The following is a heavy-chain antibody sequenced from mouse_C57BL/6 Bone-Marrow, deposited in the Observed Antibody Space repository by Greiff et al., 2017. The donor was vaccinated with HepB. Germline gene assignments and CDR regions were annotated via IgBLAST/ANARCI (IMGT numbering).Heavy chain of an antibody. CDR2: INPGSGGT. V-gene: IGHV1-54*01. J-gene: IGHJ1*03. CDR3: ARWGHYYGSSFWYFDV. Sequence: VQLQESGAELVRPGTSVKVSCKASGYAFTNYLIEWVKQRPGQGLEWIGVINPGSGGTNYNEKFKGKATLTAYKSSSTAYMQLSSLTSEDSAVYFCARWGHYYGSSFWYFDVWGTGTTVTVSS. CDR1: GYAFTNYL. D-gene: IGHD1-1*01.